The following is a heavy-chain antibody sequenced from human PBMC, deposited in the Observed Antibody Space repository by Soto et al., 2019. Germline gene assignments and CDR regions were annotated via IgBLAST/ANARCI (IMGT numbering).Heavy chain of an antibody. D-gene: IGHD5-12*01. CDR1: GDSISAYS. CDR2: IHYNGNT. Sequence: QVQLQVSGPGLVKPSETLSLTCTVSGDSISAYSWSWVRQPPGKGLEWIGNIHYNGNTKYSPSLTDRVTMSVDTSKNPLSRRLISLTAADTAIYFCAREGNLGRWLQPLDFWGQGTLVTVSS. J-gene: IGHJ4*02. CDR3: AREGNLGRWLQPLDF. V-gene: IGHV4-59*01.